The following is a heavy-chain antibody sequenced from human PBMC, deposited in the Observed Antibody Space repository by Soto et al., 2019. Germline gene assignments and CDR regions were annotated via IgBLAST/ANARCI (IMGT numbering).Heavy chain of an antibody. V-gene: IGHV2-70*11. J-gene: IGHJ4*02. CDR2: IDWDDDK. Sequence: GSGPTLVNPTQTLTLTCTFSGFSLSTSGMCVSWIRQPPGKALEWLARIDWDDDKYYSTSLKTRLTISKDTSKNQVVLTMTNMDPVDTATYYCARSTPRLAVTTFDLDYWGQGTLVTVSS. CDR3: ARSTPRLAVTTFDLDY. D-gene: IGHD4-17*01. CDR1: GFSLSTSGMC.